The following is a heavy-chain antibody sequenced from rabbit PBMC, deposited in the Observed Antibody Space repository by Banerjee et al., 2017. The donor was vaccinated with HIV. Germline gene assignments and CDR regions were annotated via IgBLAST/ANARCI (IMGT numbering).Heavy chain of an antibody. Sequence: QSLEESGGDLVKPGASLTLTCTASGFSFSSSYWICWIRQAPGKVLEWIGCIYTGDDDTNYATWAKGRFTISKTASTVDLRMTSLTAADTATYFCARDLAGVIGWNFNLWGPGTLVTVS. V-gene: IGHV1S40*01. J-gene: IGHJ4*01. CDR1: GFSFSSSYW. CDR2: IYTGDDDT. D-gene: IGHD4-1*01. CDR3: ARDLAGVIGWNFNL.